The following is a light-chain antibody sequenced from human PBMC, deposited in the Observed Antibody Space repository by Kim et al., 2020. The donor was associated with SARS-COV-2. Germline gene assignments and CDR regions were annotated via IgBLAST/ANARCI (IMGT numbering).Light chain of an antibody. Sequence: EIVMTQSPVTLSVSPGERATLSCRASQSVSSNLAWYQQRPGQALRLLIYGASTRATGIAARFSGSGSGTEFTLTISSLQSEDFAVYCCQQYDNWPLTFGGGTKVDIK. V-gene: IGKV3-15*01. J-gene: IGKJ4*01. CDR2: GAS. CDR3: QQYDNWPLT. CDR1: QSVSSN.